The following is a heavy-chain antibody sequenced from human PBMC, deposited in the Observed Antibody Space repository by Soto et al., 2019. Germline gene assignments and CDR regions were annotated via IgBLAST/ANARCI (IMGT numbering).Heavy chain of an antibody. J-gene: IGHJ6*02. CDR1: GFTFDEYA. Sequence: EVQLVESGGGLVQPGRSLRLSCAASGFTFDEYAMHWVRQAPGKGLEWVSGISWKSGSIGYADSVKGRFTISRDNAKNALYLQMNSLSAEDTALYYCAKDTLSSGIAEAGHDYGMDVWGQGTTVTVSS. D-gene: IGHD6-13*01. V-gene: IGHV3-9*01. CDR2: ISWKSGSI. CDR3: AKDTLSSGIAEAGHDYGMDV.